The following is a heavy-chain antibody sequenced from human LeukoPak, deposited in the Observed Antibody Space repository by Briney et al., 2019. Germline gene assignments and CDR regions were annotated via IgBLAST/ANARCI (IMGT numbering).Heavy chain of an antibody. CDR3: ARLSLSSGCFDY. CDR1: GYIFTTYW. Sequence: GESLKISCKGSGYIFTTYWIAWARQMPGKGLEWMGIIYPGDSETRYSPSFQGHVTISADKSISTAYLQWSSLKASDTAMYYCARLSLSSGCFDYWGQGTLVTVSS. D-gene: IGHD3-22*01. V-gene: IGHV5-51*01. J-gene: IGHJ4*02. CDR2: IYPGDSET.